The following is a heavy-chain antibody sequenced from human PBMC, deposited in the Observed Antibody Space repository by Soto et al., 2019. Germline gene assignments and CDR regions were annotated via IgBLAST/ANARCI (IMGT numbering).Heavy chain of an antibody. J-gene: IGHJ3*02. CDR1: GFTFSSYA. V-gene: IGHV3-23*01. CDR2: ISGSGGST. Sequence: EVQLLESGGGLVQPGGSLRLSCAASGFTFSSYAMSWVRQAPGKGLEWVSAISGSGGSTYYADSVKGRFTISRDNSKSTLYLQMNSLRAEDTAVYYCAKGRWDPWAFDIWGQGTMVTVSS. CDR3: AKGRWDPWAFDI. D-gene: IGHD1-26*01.